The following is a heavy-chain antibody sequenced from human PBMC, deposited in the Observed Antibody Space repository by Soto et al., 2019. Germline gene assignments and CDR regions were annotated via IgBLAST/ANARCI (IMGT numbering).Heavy chain of an antibody. CDR2: VKSQGDGGTT. J-gene: IGHJ4*02. Sequence: EIQLVESGGGLVKPGGSLRLSCAASGFNFNDAWMSWVRQAPGKGLEWVGSVKSQGDGGTTDYAAPVNGRFIVSRDDAQNRLYLEMSSLRIEDSGVYFCTTPGGHWGQGVRVTVSS. D-gene: IGHD1-26*01. CDR3: TTPGGH. V-gene: IGHV3-15*01. CDR1: GFNFNDAW.